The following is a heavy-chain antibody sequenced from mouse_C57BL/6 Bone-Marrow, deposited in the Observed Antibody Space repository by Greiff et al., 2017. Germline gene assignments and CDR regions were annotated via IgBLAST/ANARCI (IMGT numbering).Heavy chain of an antibody. CDR3: AREVDYYGHYYAMDY. J-gene: IGHJ4*01. CDR1: GYAFSSYW. V-gene: IGHV1-80*01. CDR2: IYPGDGDT. Sequence: VQLQQSGAELVKPGASVKISCKASGYAFSSYWMNWVKQRPGKGLEWIGQIYPGDGDTNYNGKFKGKATLTADKSSSTAYMQLSSLTSEDSAVYFCAREVDYYGHYYAMDYWGQGTSVTVSS. D-gene: IGHD1-1*01.